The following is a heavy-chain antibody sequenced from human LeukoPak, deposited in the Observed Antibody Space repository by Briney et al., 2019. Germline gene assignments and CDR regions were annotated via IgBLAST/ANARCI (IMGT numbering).Heavy chain of an antibody. CDR1: GYSFTSYW. J-gene: IGHJ6*02. D-gene: IGHD4-17*01. V-gene: IGHV5-51*01. Sequence: AGESLKISCKGSGYSFTSYWIGWVRQMPGKGLEWMGIIYPGDSDTRYSPSFQGQVTISADKSISTAYLQWSSLKASDTAMYYCARQDYGDYVGDYYYGMDVWDQGTTVTVSS. CDR2: IYPGDSDT. CDR3: ARQDYGDYVGDYYYGMDV.